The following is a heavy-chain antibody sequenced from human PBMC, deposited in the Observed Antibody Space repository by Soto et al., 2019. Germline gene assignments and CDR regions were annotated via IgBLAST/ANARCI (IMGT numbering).Heavy chain of an antibody. CDR1: GGSISSYY. J-gene: IGHJ5*02. CDR2: INHSGST. D-gene: IGHD2-15*01. Sequence: PSETLSLTCTVSGGSISSYYWSWIRQPPGKGLEWIGEINHSGSTNYNPSLKSRVTISVDTSKNQFSLKLSSVTAADTAVYYCGRSRTNGLPRIKNWFDPWGQGTLVPVSS. CDR3: GRSRTNGLPRIKNWFDP. V-gene: IGHV4-34*01.